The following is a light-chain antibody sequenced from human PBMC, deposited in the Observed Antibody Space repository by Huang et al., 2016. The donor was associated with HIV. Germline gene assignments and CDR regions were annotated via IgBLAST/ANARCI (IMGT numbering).Light chain of an antibody. CDR1: QSVSSN. J-gene: IGKJ1*01. Sequence: EIVMTQPLATLSVSPGESATLSCRASQSVSSNLGRYQQKPGQAPRLLIYSASTRATGIPARFSGSGSGTEFTLTISSLQSEDFAVYHCQQYNSWPGTFGQGTKVEIK. V-gene: IGKV3-15*01. CDR2: SAS. CDR3: QQYNSWPGT.